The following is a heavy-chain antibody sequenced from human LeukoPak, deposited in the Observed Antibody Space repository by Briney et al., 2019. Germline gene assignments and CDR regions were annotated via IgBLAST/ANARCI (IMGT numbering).Heavy chain of an antibody. CDR1: GYTFTSYW. CDR3: ARRLMYYYDSSGYDVAFDI. D-gene: IGHD3-22*01. V-gene: IGHV5-51*01. J-gene: IGHJ3*02. Sequence: GESLKISCKASGYTFTSYWIGWVRQMPGKGLEWMGIIYPGDSDIRYSPSFQGQVTISADKSISTAYLQWTSLKASDTAMYYCARRLMYYYDSSGYDVAFDIWGQGTMVTVSS. CDR2: IYPGDSDI.